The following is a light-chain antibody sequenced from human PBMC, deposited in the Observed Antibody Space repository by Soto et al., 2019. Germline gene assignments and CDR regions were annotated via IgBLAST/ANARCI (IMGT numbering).Light chain of an antibody. V-gene: IGKV3-15*01. CDR3: QQYNNWPPVT. CDR2: GAS. CDR1: QRVYNN. Sequence: EIVMTQSPATLSVSPGERATLSCRASQRVYNNLAWYQQKPGQAPRLLIYGASTSDTGIPARFSGSGSGTDFTLAIRSLQSEDFAVYCCQQYNNWPPVTFGPGTKVDI. J-gene: IGKJ3*01.